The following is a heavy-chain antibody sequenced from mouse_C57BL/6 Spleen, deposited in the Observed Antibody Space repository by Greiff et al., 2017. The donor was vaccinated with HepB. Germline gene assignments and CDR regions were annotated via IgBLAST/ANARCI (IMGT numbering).Heavy chain of an antibody. CDR1: GFNIKDDY. D-gene: IGHD1-1*01. Sequence: EVQLQQSGAELVRPGASVKLSCTASGFNIKDDYMHWVKQRPEQGLEWIGWIDPENGDTEYASKFQGKATITADISSNTAYLQLSSLTSEDTAVYYCTRQDYYGSSLWYFDYWGQGTTLTVSS. J-gene: IGHJ2*01. V-gene: IGHV14-4*01. CDR3: TRQDYYGSSLWYFDY. CDR2: IDPENGDT.